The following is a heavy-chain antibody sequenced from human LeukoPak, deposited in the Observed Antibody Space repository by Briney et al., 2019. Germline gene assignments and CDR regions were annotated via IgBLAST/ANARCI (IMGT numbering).Heavy chain of an antibody. CDR1: GFTFSSYA. Sequence: PGGSLRLSCAASGFTFSSYAMSWVRQAPGKGLEWVSAISGSGGSTYYADSVKGRFTISRDNSKNTLYLQMNSLRAEDTAVYYCAKDSSRTVASYYYYYGMDVWGQGTTVTVSS. CDR2: ISGSGGST. J-gene: IGHJ6*02. V-gene: IGHV3-23*01. D-gene: IGHD5-12*01. CDR3: AKDSSRTVASYYYYYGMDV.